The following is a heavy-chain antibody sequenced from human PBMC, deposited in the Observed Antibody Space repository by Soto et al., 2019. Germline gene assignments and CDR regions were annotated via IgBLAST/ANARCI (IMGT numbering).Heavy chain of an antibody. D-gene: IGHD3-22*01. Sequence: SETLSLTCTVSGGSISSSSYYWGWIRQPPGKGLEWIGSIYYSGSTYYNPSLKSRVTISVDTSKNQFSLKLSSVTAADTAVYYCARYYDRATDFDYWGQGTLVTVSS. CDR2: IYYSGST. V-gene: IGHV4-39*01. CDR3: ARYYDRATDFDY. CDR1: GGSISSSSYY. J-gene: IGHJ4*02.